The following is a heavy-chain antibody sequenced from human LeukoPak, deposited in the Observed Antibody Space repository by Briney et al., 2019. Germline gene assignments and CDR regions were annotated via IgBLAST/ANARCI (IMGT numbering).Heavy chain of an antibody. D-gene: IGHD3-10*01. Sequence: GVSLRLSCAASGFTFSSYSMNWVRQAPGKGLEWVSSISSSSSYIYYADSVKGRFTISRDNAKNSLYLQMNSLRAEDTAVYYCVCGPLKSGSLDYWGQGTLVTVSS. V-gene: IGHV3-21*01. J-gene: IGHJ4*02. CDR2: ISSSSSYI. CDR3: VCGPLKSGSLDY. CDR1: GFTFSSYS.